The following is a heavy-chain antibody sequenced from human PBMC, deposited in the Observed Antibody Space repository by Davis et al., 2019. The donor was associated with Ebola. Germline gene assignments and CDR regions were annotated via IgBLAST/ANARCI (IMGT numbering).Heavy chain of an antibody. J-gene: IGHJ4*02. CDR2: IASGGST. V-gene: IGHV3-23*01. Sequence: GESLKISCAASGFSFSSYWMSWVRQAPGKGLEWVSGIASGGSTYSADSVKGRFIISRDNSKNTLYLQMNSLRAEDTAVYYCARVRWTSGYYFDYWGQGTLVTVSS. CDR1: GFSFSSYW. D-gene: IGHD3-22*01. CDR3: ARVRWTSGYYFDY.